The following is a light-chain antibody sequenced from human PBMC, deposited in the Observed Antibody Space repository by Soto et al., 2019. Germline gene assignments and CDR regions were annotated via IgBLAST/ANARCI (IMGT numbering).Light chain of an antibody. Sequence: DIQMTQSPSTLSASVGGRVTITCRASQSINTWLAWYQQKPGKAPNLLIYKVSNLESGVPSRFSGGGSGTEFTLTISSLQPDDFATYYCQQYNTNSWTFGQGTKVEIK. CDR3: QQYNTNSWT. CDR1: QSINTW. CDR2: KVS. V-gene: IGKV1-5*03. J-gene: IGKJ1*01.